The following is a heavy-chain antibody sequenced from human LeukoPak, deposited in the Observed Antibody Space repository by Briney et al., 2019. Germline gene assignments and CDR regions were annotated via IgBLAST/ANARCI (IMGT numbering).Heavy chain of an antibody. D-gene: IGHD3-10*01. CDR1: GFTVSSNY. CDR2: IYSGGST. V-gene: IGHV3-53*01. CDR3: AVGKYYYGSGSYWLGAFDI. Sequence: GGSLRLSCAASGFTVSSNYMSWVRQAPGKGLEWVSVIYSGGSTYYADSVKGRLTISRDNSKNTLYLQMNSLRAEDTAVYHCAVGKYYYGSGSYWLGAFDIWGQGTMVTVSS. J-gene: IGHJ3*02.